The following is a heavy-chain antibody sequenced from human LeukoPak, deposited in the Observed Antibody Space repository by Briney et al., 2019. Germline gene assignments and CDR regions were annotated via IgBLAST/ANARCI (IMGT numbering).Heavy chain of an antibody. V-gene: IGHV3-23*01. CDR2: ISGSGGST. CDR1: GFTFSGFA. CDR3: GNSQPSSGTGRWDAFDI. Sequence: PGGSLRLSCAASGFTFSGFAMSWVRRTPGKGLEWVSTISGSGGSTYYADSVKGRFTISRDNSKNTLYLQMNSLRAEDTAVSYCGNSQPSSGTGRWDAFDIWGQGTMVTVSS. D-gene: IGHD3-22*01. J-gene: IGHJ3*02.